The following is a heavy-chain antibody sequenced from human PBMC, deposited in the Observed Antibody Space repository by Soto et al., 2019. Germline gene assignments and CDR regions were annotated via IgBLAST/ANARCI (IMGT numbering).Heavy chain of an antibody. CDR2: ISSGSYL. Sequence: SLRLSCAASGFTFSSYAMSWVRQAPGKGLEWVSSISSGSYLYYEDSVKGRFTVSRDNAKNSLYLQMNSLRAEDTAVYYCARTLTSTMTTYLFAYWGQGALVTVSS. V-gene: IGHV3-21*01. D-gene: IGHD4-17*01. CDR1: GFTFSSYA. CDR3: ARTLTSTMTTYLFAY. J-gene: IGHJ4*02.